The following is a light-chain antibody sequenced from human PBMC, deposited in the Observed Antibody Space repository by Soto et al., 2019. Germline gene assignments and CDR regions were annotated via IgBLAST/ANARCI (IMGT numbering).Light chain of an antibody. J-gene: IGLJ3*02. CDR3: ISYTSSSTWV. V-gene: IGLV2-14*01. CDR1: SRDIGAYNL. Sequence: QSALTQPASLSGSPGQSITISCSGTSRDIGAYNLVSWYQQLPGKAPKLLIYEVRSRPSGISYRFSGSRSGNTASLTISGLQAEDESDYYCISYTSSSTWVFGGGTKLTVL. CDR2: EVR.